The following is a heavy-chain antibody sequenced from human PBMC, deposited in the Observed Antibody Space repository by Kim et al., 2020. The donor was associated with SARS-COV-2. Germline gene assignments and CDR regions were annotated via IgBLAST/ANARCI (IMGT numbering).Heavy chain of an antibody. D-gene: IGHD3-10*01. CDR3: AKDMLSYGSGTNWFDP. CDR2: ISWNSGSI. V-gene: IGHV3-9*01. Sequence: GGSLRLSCAASGFTFDDYAMHWVRQAPGKGLEWVSGISWNSGSIGYADSVKGXFTISRDNAKNSLYLQMNSLRAEDTXLYYXAKDMLSYGSGTNWFDPWG. CDR1: GFTFDDYA. J-gene: IGHJ5*02.